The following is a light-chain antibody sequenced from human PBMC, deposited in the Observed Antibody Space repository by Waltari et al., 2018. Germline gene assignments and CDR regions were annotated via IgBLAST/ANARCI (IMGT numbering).Light chain of an antibody. CDR1: TSDVGNYDL. J-gene: IGLJ1*01. Sequence: QSALTQPASVSGTPGQSITISCTGTTSDVGNYDLVSWYQQHPGKAPKLLICEVIKRASGVSSRFPGSKSCNTASLTISGLQAEDEADYYCCSYAGRGTYVFGSGTKVTV. CDR2: EVI. V-gene: IGLV2-23*02. CDR3: CSYAGRGTYV.